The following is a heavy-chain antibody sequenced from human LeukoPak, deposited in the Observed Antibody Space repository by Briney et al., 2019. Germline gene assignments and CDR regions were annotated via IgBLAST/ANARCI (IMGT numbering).Heavy chain of an antibody. D-gene: IGHD3-22*01. J-gene: IGHJ4*02. CDR3: ASVTYSDYSGHDY. CDR2: IYPNSGET. Sequence: ASVKVSCEASGYTFTGYYMHWVRQAPGQGLEWMGWIYPNSGETKYAQKFQGRVTMTRDSSVSTAYMELSSLTSDDTAVYYCASVTYSDYSGHDYWGQGTLVTVSS. V-gene: IGHV1-2*02. CDR1: GYTFTGYY.